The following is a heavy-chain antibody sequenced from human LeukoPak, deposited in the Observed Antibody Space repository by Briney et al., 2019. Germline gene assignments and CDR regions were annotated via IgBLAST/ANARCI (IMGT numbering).Heavy chain of an antibody. D-gene: IGHD6-19*01. CDR1: GFTFSNAW. J-gene: IGHJ4*02. CDR3: TCHSGWSGPSE. Sequence: GSLRLSCAASGFTFSNAWMSWVRQPPGKGLEWIGEIFHSGSTNYNPSLKSRVTISVDKSKNHFSLELTSVTAADTAVYYCTCHSGWSGPSEWGQGTLVIVSS. V-gene: IGHV4-4*02. CDR2: IFHSGST.